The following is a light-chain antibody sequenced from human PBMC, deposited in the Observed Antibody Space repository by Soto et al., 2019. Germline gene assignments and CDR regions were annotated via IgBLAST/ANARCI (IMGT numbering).Light chain of an antibody. CDR1: LNVNNY. CDR2: DAS. J-gene: IGKJ4*01. CDR3: QQFSSYPLT. V-gene: IGKV3-20*01. Sequence: ETVMTQSPATLSLSPGERATLSCRSSLNVNNYLAWYQQKPGQAPRLLIYDASSRATGIPDRFSGGGSGTDFTLTISRLEPEDFAVYYCQQFSSYPLTFGGGTKVDIK.